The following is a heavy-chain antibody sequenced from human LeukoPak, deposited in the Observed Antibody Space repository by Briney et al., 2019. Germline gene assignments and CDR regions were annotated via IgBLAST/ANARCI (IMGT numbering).Heavy chain of an antibody. D-gene: IGHD6-6*01. CDR1: GGSTSSSNYI. V-gene: IGHV4-39*01. Sequence: SETLSLTCTVSGGSTSSSNYIWGGIRQPPGEGLEWLGSIHYSGSTYYNPSLKSRVTISVDTSKNLLALKLSSVTAADTAVYYCARQVSSIIARPFDYWGQGTQVTVSS. CDR3: ARQVSSIIARPFDY. J-gene: IGHJ4*02. CDR2: IHYSGST.